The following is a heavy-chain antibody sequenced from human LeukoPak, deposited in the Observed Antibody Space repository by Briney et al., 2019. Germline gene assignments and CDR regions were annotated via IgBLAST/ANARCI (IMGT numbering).Heavy chain of an antibody. Sequence: GESLKISCQASGYTFTDYSIAWVRQMPGKGLEWMGIIYPGDSDTRYSPSFQGQVTISADKSITTAYLQWSSLKASDTAMYYCGRLDSGHHFDYWSQGTLLSVSS. D-gene: IGHD2-15*01. CDR3: GRLDSGHHFDY. CDR1: GYTFTDYS. V-gene: IGHV5-51*01. J-gene: IGHJ4*02. CDR2: IYPGDSDT.